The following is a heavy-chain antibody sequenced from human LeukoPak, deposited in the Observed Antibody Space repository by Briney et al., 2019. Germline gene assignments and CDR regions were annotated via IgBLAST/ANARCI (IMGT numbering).Heavy chain of an antibody. V-gene: IGHV3-74*01. CDR1: GFTFSSYW. J-gene: IGHJ4*02. CDR3: VIAVAGTQADY. D-gene: IGHD6-19*01. CDR2: INSDGSST. Sequence: TGGSLRLSCAASGFTFSSYWMHWVRQAPGKGLVWVSRINSDGSSTSYADSVKGRFTISRDNAKNTLYLQMNSLRAEDTAVYYCVIAVAGTQADYWGQGTLVTVSS.